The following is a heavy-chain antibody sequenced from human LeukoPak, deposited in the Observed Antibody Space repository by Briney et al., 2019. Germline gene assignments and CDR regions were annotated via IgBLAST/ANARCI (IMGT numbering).Heavy chain of an antibody. CDR3: ARDLGGPPHPNDAFDI. CDR2: IYYSGST. V-gene: IGHV4-59*13. J-gene: IGHJ3*02. Sequence: GSLRLSCGASGFTFCNAWGSWIRRPPGRGVGWIGYIYYSGSTNYNTYLKSRVTISVDTSKNQFSLKLSSVTAADTAVYYCARDLGGPPHPNDAFDIWGQGTMVTVSP. CDR1: GFTFCNAW.